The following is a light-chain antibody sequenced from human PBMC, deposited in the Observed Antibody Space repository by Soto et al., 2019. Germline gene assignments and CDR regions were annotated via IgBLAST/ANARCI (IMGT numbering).Light chain of an antibody. CDR1: QSVSSSY. CDR3: QQYGSSPFT. CDR2: GGS. V-gene: IGKV3-20*01. J-gene: IGKJ3*01. Sequence: ESVLTQSPGTLSMSPGERATLSCRASQSVSSSYSAWYQQKPGQAPRLLIYGGSRRATGIPDRFSGSGSGTDFTLTISRVEPEDFAVYYCQQYGSSPFTFGPGTKVDIK.